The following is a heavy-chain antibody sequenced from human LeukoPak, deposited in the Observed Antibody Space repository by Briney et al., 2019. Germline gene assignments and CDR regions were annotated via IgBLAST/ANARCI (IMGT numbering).Heavy chain of an antibody. CDR2: ISSSSSYI. Sequence: GGSLRLSCAASGFTFSRYSMNWVRQAPGKGLEWVSSISSSSSYIYYADSVKGRFTISRDNAKNSLYLQMNSLRAEDTAVYYCARDLDSSGWEPFAYWGQGTLVTVSS. V-gene: IGHV3-21*01. CDR1: GFTFSRYS. J-gene: IGHJ4*02. CDR3: ARDLDSSGWEPFAY. D-gene: IGHD6-19*01.